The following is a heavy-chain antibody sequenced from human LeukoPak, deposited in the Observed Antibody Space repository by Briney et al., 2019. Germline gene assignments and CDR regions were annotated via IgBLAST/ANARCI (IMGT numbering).Heavy chain of an antibody. J-gene: IGHJ4*02. Sequence: GGSLRLSCAASEFTFSSYGMHWVRQAPGKGLEWVAVIWYDGSNKYYADSVKGRFTISRDNSKNTLYLQMNSLRAEDTAVYYCARSYYYGSSHTVDYWGQGTLVTVSS. CDR2: IWYDGSNK. CDR1: EFTFSSYG. CDR3: ARSYYYGSSHTVDY. V-gene: IGHV3-33*01. D-gene: IGHD3-22*01.